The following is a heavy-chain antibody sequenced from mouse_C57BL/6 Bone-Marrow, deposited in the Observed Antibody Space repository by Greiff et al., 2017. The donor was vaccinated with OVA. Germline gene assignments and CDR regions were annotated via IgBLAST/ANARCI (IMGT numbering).Heavy chain of an antibody. CDR2: ISSGGSYT. J-gene: IGHJ2*01. D-gene: IGHD1-1*01. V-gene: IGHV5-6*01. CDR1: GFTFSSYG. CDR3: ARHGDYGSFFDY. Sequence: EVQRVESGGDLVKPGGSLKLSCAASGFTFSSYGMSWVRQTPDKRLEWVATISSGGSYTYYPDSVKGRFTISRDNAKNTLYLQMGSRKSEDTAMYYCARHGDYGSFFDYWGQGTTLTVSS.